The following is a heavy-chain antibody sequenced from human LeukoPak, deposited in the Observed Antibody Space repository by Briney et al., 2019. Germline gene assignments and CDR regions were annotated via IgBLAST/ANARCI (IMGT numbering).Heavy chain of an antibody. CDR2: IIPIFGTA. CDR1: GGTFSSCA. V-gene: IGHV1-69*01. J-gene: IGHJ4*02. D-gene: IGHD2-8*01. CDR3: ARVPDCTNGVCFHYYFDY. Sequence: GSSVKVSCKASGGTFSSCAISWVRQAPGQGLEWMGGIIPIFGTANYAQKFQGRVTITADESTSTAYMELSSLRSEDTAVYYCARVPDCTNGVCFHYYFDYWGQGTLVTVSS.